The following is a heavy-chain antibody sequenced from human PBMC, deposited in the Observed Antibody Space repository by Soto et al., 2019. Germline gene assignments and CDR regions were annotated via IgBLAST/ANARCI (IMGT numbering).Heavy chain of an antibody. V-gene: IGHV4-39*01. CDR2: IYYNGNT. CDR1: GGSIRSSSYY. D-gene: IGHD3-10*01. Sequence: SETLSLTCTVSGGSIRSSSYYWGWIRQPPGKGLEWIGSIYYNGNTYYNPSLKSRVTISVDTSKSQLSLKLSSVTAADTAVFYCVRPWLGERPPDFWGQGTLVTVSS. J-gene: IGHJ4*02. CDR3: VRPWLGERPPDF.